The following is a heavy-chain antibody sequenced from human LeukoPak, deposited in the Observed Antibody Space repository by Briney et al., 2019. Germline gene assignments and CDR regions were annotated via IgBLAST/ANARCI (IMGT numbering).Heavy chain of an antibody. J-gene: IGHJ3*02. D-gene: IGHD3-10*01. V-gene: IGHV4-59*12. Sequence: SETLSLTCTVSGGSISSYYWSWIRQPPGKGLEWIGYIFYSGSTYYSPSLKSRVTISLDTSRNQFSLKLNSVTAADTAVYYCAKSNGYGLVDIWGQGTMVTVSS. CDR2: IFYSGST. CDR3: AKSNGYGLVDI. CDR1: GGSISSYY.